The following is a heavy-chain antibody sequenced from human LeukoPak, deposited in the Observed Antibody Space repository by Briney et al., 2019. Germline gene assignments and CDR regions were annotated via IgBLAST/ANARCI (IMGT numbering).Heavy chain of an antibody. CDR1: GFTFSSYW. D-gene: IGHD3-10*01. V-gene: IGHV3-74*01. Sequence: GGSLRLSCGASGFTFSSYWMHWVRQAPGKGLVWISRINSDGSTTSYADSVKGRFTISRDNAKNSLYLQMNSLRAEDTAVYYCGREKEEMVRAPYAFGIWGQGTMVTVSS. CDR3: GREKEEMVRAPYAFGI. J-gene: IGHJ3*02. CDR2: INSDGSTT.